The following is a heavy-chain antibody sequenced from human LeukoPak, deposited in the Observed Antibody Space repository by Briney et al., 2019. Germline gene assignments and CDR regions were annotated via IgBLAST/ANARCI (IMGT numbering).Heavy chain of an antibody. J-gene: IGHJ4*02. CDR1: GFTFSSYW. V-gene: IGHV3-7*04. CDR3: ARVATGSRGGFDY. CDR2: IKQDGSEK. D-gene: IGHD5-24*01. Sequence: GGSLRLSCAASGFTFSSYWMSWVRQAPGKGLEWVANIKQDGSEKYYVDSVKGRFTISRDNAKNSLYLQMSTLRAEDTALYYCARVATGSRGGFDYWGQGTLVTVSS.